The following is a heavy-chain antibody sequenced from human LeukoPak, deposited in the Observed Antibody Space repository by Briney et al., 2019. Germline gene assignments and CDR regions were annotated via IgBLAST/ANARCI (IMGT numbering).Heavy chain of an antibody. D-gene: IGHD3-16*02. CDR3: ARAPVGYDYVWGSYRYPLSYFDY. CDR2: IKQDGSEK. V-gene: IGHV3-7*01. Sequence: QPGGSLRLSCAASGFTFSSYWMSWVRQAPGKGLEWVANIKQDGSEKYYVDSVKGRFTISRDNAKNSLYLQMNSLRAEDTAVYYCARAPVGYDYVWGSYRYPLSYFDYWGQGTLVTVSS. J-gene: IGHJ4*02. CDR1: GFTFSSYW.